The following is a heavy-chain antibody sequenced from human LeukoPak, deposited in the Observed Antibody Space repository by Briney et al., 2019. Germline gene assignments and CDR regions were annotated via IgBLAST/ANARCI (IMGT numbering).Heavy chain of an antibody. J-gene: IGHJ4*02. Sequence: PSETLSLTCAVYGGSFSGYYWGWIRQPPGKGLEWIGSIYHGGRTYYNPSLKSRVTISVDTSENQFSLKLRSVTATDTAVYYCARLYDSSGYGRNFDYWGQGTLVTVSS. CDR3: ARLYDSSGYGRNFDY. CDR2: IYHGGRT. V-gene: IGHV4-38-2*01. D-gene: IGHD3-22*01. CDR1: GGSFSGYY.